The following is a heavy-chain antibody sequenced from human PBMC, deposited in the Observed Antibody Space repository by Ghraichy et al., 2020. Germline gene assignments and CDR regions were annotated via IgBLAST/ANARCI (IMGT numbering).Heavy chain of an antibody. CDR1: GGSFSGYY. CDR2: INHSGST. D-gene: IGHD2-15*01. CDR3: ARHTVERGRRTGRGYYYGMDV. J-gene: IGHJ6*02. V-gene: IGHV4-34*01. Sequence: SETLSLTCAVYGGSFSGYYWSWIRQPPGKGLEWIGEINHSGSTNYNPSLKSRVTISVDTSKNQFSLKLSSVTAADTAVYYCARHTVERGRRTGRGYYYGMDVWGQGTTVTVSS.